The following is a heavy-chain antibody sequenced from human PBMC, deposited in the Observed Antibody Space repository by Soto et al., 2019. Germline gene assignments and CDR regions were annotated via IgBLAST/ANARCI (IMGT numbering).Heavy chain of an antibody. CDR2: INPNTGGT. CDR3: ARDRHPDY. V-gene: IGHV1-2*02. J-gene: IGHJ4*02. CDR1: GYKFTAFY. Sequence: ASVKVSCTTSGYKFTAFYLHWVRQAPGQGLEWMGWINPNTGGTNFAPKFQDRVTMTRDTSISTAYLELSRLTSDDTAVYYCARDRHPDYWGQGTLVTVSS.